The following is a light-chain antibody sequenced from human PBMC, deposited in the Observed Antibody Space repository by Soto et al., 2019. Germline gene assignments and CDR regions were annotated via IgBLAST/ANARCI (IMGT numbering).Light chain of an antibody. CDR3: SSYTSSSTPVV. J-gene: IGLJ2*01. CDR1: SSDVGGSNY. Sequence: QSALTQPASVSGSPGQSITISCTGTSSDVGGSNYVSWYQQHSGRAPKLMLYDVTNRPSGVSDRFSGSKSVNTASLTISGLQAEDEADYYCSSYTSSSTPVVFGGGTKLTVL. CDR2: DVT. V-gene: IGLV2-14*01.